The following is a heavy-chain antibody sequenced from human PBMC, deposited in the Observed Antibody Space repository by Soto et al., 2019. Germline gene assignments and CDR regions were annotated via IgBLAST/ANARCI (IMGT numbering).Heavy chain of an antibody. Sequence: QVQLVQSGAKVKDPGASVKVSCKASGYTFTSYGVSWVRQAPGQGLEWMGWISVYNGNTKYAQKLQGRVTMTTDTSTSTAYMELRGLRSDDTAVYYCARSGRPGYYYYIMDVWGQGTTVTVSS. CDR2: ISVYNGNT. CDR1: GYTFTSYG. CDR3: ARSGRPGYYYYIMDV. D-gene: IGHD3-10*01. V-gene: IGHV1-18*01. J-gene: IGHJ6*02.